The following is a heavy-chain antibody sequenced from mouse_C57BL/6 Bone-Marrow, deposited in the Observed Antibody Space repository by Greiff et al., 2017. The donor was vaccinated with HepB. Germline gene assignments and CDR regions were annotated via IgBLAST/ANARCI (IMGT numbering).Heavy chain of an antibody. V-gene: IGHV5-6*01. CDR1: GFTFSSYG. CDR2: ISSGGSYT. D-gene: IGHD1-1*01. CDR3: ASPDYYGSSYHAMDY. J-gene: IGHJ4*01. Sequence: VQLKESGGDLVKPGGSLKLSCAASGFTFSSYGMSWVRQTPDKRLEWVATISSGGSYTYYPDSVKGRFTISRDNAKNTLYLQMSSLKSEDTAMYYCASPDYYGSSYHAMDYWGQGTSVTVSS.